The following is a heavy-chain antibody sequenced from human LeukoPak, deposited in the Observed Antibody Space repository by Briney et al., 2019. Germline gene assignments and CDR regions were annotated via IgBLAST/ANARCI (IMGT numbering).Heavy chain of an antibody. J-gene: IGHJ4*02. CDR1: GFTFSSYS. Sequence: GGSLRLSRTASGFTFSSYSMNWVRQAPGKGLEWVSYISGSSNSIYYADSVKGRFTISRDNAKNSLYLQMNSLRDEDTAVYYCARMVLYDILTGYYLWGQGTLVTVSS. CDR3: ARMVLYDILTGYYL. CDR2: ISGSSNSI. D-gene: IGHD3-9*01. V-gene: IGHV3-48*02.